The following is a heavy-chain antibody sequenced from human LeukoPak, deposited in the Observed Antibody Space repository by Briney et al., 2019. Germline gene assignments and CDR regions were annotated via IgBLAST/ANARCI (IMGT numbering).Heavy chain of an antibody. CDR2: IYNSGST. J-gene: IGHJ4*02. CDR1: GGSISSYY. D-gene: IGHD3-16*01. CDR3: ARDPVGGAYFDY. V-gene: IGHV4-4*08. Sequence: SETLSLTCTVSGGSISSYYWSWIRQPPGKGLEWIGYIYNSGSTNYNPSLKSRVTISVDTSKNQFSLKPSSVTAADTAVYHCARDPVGGAYFDYWGRGTLVTVSS.